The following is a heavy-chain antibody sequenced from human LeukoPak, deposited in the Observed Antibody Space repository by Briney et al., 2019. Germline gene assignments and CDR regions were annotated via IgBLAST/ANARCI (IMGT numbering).Heavy chain of an antibody. Sequence: WETLSLTCTVSGGPISSYYWSWIRQPAGKGLEWIGRIYTSGSTNYNPSLKSRVTISVDKSKNQFSLKLSSVTAADTAVYYCARGGAYSSSYYYYMDVWGKGTTVTVSS. CDR2: IYTSGST. J-gene: IGHJ6*03. D-gene: IGHD6-6*01. CDR3: ARGGAYSSSYYYYMDV. CDR1: GGPISSYY. V-gene: IGHV4-4*07.